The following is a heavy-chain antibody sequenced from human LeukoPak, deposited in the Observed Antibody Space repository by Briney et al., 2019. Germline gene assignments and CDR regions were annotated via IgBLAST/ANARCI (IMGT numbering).Heavy chain of an antibody. D-gene: IGHD7-27*01. Sequence: SETLSLTCTVSGGSISSSSYYWSWIRQPPGKGLEWIGEINHSGSTNYNPSLKSRVTISVDTSKNQFSLKLSSVTAADTAVYYCARPRLGYYYYMDVWGKGTTVTISS. CDR3: ARPRLGYYYYMDV. CDR1: GGSISSSSYY. J-gene: IGHJ6*03. CDR2: INHSGST. V-gene: IGHV4-39*07.